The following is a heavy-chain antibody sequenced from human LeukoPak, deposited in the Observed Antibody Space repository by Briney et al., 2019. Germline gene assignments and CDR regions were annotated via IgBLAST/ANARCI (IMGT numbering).Heavy chain of an antibody. Sequence: SETLSLTCTVSGGSISSYYWSGIPQPPGKGLEWIGYIYYSGSTNYNPSLKSRVTISVDTSKNQFSLKLSSVTAADTAVYYCARRGGGARNKMEAYYFDYWGQGTLVTVSS. CDR2: IYYSGST. D-gene: IGHD1/OR15-1a*01. J-gene: IGHJ4*02. CDR1: GGSISSYY. CDR3: ARRGGGARNKMEAYYFDY. V-gene: IGHV4-59*08.